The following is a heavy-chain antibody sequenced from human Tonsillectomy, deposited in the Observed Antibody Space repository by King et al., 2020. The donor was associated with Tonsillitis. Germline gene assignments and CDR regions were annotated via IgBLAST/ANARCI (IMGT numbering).Heavy chain of an antibody. CDR1: GFTFSSYA. CDR3: ARGGIQLWSNWFDP. CDR2: ISYDGSNK. Sequence: VQLVESGGGVVQPGRSLRLSCAASGFTFSSYAMHWVRQAPGKGLEWVAVISYDGSNKYYAGSVKGRFTISRDNSKNTLYLQMNSLRAEDTAVYYCARGGIQLWSNWFDPWGQGTLVTVSS. D-gene: IGHD5-18*01. V-gene: IGHV3-30*01. J-gene: IGHJ5*02.